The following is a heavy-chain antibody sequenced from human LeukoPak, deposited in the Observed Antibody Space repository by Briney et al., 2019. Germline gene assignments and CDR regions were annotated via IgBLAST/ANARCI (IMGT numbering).Heavy chain of an antibody. J-gene: IGHJ4*02. CDR1: GFTFSSYS. V-gene: IGHV3-23*01. CDR2: ISGSGGST. D-gene: IGHD5-18*01. CDR3: AKDRNSYGYN. Sequence: GGSLRLSCAASGFTFSSYSMNWVRQAPGKGLEWVSAISGSGGSTYYADSVKGRFTISRDNSKNTLYLQMNSLRAEDTAVYYCAKDRNSYGYNWGQGTLVTVSS.